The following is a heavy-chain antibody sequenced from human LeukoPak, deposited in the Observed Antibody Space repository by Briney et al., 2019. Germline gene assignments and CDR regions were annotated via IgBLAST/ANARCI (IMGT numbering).Heavy chain of an antibody. Sequence: SAIDRGVGSTYYADSVKGRFTISRDNSKNTLYLQMNNLRVDDTAVYYCAKKGQAYDGGKPDWGQGTLVTVSS. CDR2: IDRGVGST. CDR3: AKKGQAYDGGKPD. J-gene: IGHJ4*02. D-gene: IGHD3-22*01. V-gene: IGHV3-23*01.